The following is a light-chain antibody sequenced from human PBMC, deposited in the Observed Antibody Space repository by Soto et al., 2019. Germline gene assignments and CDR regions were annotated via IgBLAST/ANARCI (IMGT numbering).Light chain of an antibody. CDR3: GSWDSSQSAYD. J-gene: IGLJ1*01. Sequence: QSVLTQPPSVSAAPGQKVTISCAGSSANIGGNSVSCYQQLPGTAPNLLIYDDNKSPSGIPDACSGTKSGTSVTLGITVLETVDAAHYYCGSWDSSQSAYDFGPGTKV. CDR2: DDN. CDR1: SANIGGNS. V-gene: IGLV1-51*01.